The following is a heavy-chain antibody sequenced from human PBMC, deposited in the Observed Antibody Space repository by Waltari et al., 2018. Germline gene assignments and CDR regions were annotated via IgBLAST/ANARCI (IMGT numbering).Heavy chain of an antibody. J-gene: IGHJ4*02. Sequence: EVQLVESGGGLVKPGGSLRLSCAASGFTFSSYSMNWVRQAPGKGLEWCSSISSSSSYIYYADSVKGRFTISRDNAKNSLYLQMNSLRAEDTAVYYCARDEKSGAAAGMNWGQGTLVTVSS. CDR2: ISSSSSYI. CDR3: ARDEKSGAAAGMN. CDR1: GFTFSSYS. D-gene: IGHD6-13*01. V-gene: IGHV3-21*01.